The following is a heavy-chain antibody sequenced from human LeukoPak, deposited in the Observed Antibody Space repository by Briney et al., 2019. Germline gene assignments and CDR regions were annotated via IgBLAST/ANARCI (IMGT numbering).Heavy chain of an antibody. CDR1: GGTFSSYA. V-gene: IGHV1-69*05. J-gene: IGHJ4*02. D-gene: IGHD3-22*01. CDR2: IIPIFGTA. Sequence: SVKVSCKASGGTFSSYAISWVRQAPGQGLEWMGGIIPIFGTANYAQKFQGRVTITTDESTSTAYMELSSLRSEDTAVYYCARHYYDSSGYYLGVDYWGQGTLVTVSS. CDR3: ARHYYDSSGYYLGVDY.